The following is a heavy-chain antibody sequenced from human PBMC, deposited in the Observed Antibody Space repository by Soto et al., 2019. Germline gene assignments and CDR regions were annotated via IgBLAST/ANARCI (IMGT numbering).Heavy chain of an antibody. Sequence: EMQLVESGGGLVQPGGSLRLSCAASGFTFSGYWMTWVRQAPGKGLEWVANIKLDGSEKYYVDSVKGRFTISRDNAKNSLNLQMNSLRVEDTAVYYCARRLGGSSWYLGIDYWGQGTLVTVSS. CDR2: IKLDGSEK. CDR1: GFTFSGYW. CDR3: ARRLGGSSWYLGIDY. J-gene: IGHJ4*02. D-gene: IGHD6-13*01. V-gene: IGHV3-7*01.